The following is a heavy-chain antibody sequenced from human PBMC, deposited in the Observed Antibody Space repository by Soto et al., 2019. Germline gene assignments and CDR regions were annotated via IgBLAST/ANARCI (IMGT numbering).Heavy chain of an antibody. CDR3: VRDGTKTLRDWFDP. D-gene: IGHD1-1*01. CDR2: IYATGTI. Sequence: TSETLSLTCTVSGASISGYYWSWIRKSAGKGLEWIGRIYATGTIDYNPSLKSRVMMSVDTSKKQFSLRLRSVTAADTAVYYCVRDGTKTLRDWFDPWGQGISVTVSS. J-gene: IGHJ5*02. V-gene: IGHV4-4*07. CDR1: GASISGYY.